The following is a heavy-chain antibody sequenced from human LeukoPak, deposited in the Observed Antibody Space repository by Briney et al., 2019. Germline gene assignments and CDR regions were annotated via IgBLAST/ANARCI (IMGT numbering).Heavy chain of an antibody. J-gene: IGHJ4*02. CDR1: GFTFSSYW. CDR2: IKQDGSEK. Sequence: GGSLRLSCAASGFTFSSYWMSWVRQAPGKGLEWVANIKQDGSEKYYVDSVKGRLTISRDNAKNSLYLQMNSLRAEDTAVYYCAREAWLVGDYFDYWGQGTLVTVSS. CDR3: AREAWLVGDYFDY. V-gene: IGHV3-7*01. D-gene: IGHD6-19*01.